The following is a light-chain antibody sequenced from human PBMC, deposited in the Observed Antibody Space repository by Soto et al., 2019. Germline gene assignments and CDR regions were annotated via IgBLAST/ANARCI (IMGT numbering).Light chain of an antibody. J-gene: IGKJ1*01. Sequence: EIVLTQSPGTLSLSPGERATLSCRASQSVSNNYLAWYQQKPGQAPRLLIYGASNRATGIPDRFSGSGSGTDFTLTISSLQPEDFATYYCQQSYSTPTFGRGTKVDIK. CDR1: QSVSNNY. CDR2: GAS. V-gene: IGKV3-20*01. CDR3: QQSYSTPT.